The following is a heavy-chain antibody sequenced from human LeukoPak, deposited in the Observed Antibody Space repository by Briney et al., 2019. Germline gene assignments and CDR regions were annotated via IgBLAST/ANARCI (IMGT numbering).Heavy chain of an antibody. CDR2: INPSGGST. V-gene: IGHV1-46*01. CDR3: ARGRYYDILTGYYPPTKFDY. D-gene: IGHD3-9*01. J-gene: IGHJ4*02. Sequence: GASVKVSCKASGYTFTSYYMHWVRQAPGQGLEWMGIINPSGGSTSYAQKFQGRVTMTRDTSTSTVYMELSSPRSEDTAVYYCARGRYYDILTGYYPPTKFDYWGQGTLVTVSS. CDR1: GYTFTSYY.